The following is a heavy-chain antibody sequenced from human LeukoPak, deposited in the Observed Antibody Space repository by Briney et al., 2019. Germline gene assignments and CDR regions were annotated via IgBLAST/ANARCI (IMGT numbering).Heavy chain of an antibody. V-gene: IGHV1-18*01. CDR3: ARVTAAAGREDY. CDR1: GYTFTSYG. CDR2: ISAYNGNT. Sequence: ASVKVSCKASGYTFTSYGISWVRQAPGQGLEWMGWISAYNGNTNYAQKLQGRVTMATDTSTSTAYMELRSLRSDDTAVYYCARVTAAAGREDYWGQGTLVTVSS. D-gene: IGHD6-13*01. J-gene: IGHJ4*02.